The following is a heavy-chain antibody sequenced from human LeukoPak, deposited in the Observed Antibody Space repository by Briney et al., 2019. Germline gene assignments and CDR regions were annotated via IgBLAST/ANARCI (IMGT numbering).Heavy chain of an antibody. Sequence: PGGSLRLSCAASGFTFSSYGMHWVRQAPGKGLEWVAVIWYDGSNKYYADSVKGRFTISRDNSMNTLYLQMNSLRAEDTAVYYCAKDPSTIAAAGMGVYYYMDVWGKGTTVTVS. CDR1: GFTFSSYG. V-gene: IGHV3-33*06. CDR3: AKDPSTIAAAGMGVYYYMDV. CDR2: IWYDGSNK. J-gene: IGHJ6*03. D-gene: IGHD6-13*01.